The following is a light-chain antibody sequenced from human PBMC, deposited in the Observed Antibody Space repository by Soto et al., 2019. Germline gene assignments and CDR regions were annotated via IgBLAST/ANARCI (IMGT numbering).Light chain of an antibody. CDR1: QTLRRTY. CDR2: GAS. J-gene: IGKJ2*01. Sequence: EIVLMQSPGTLSLSPGERATLSCRASQTLRRTYIAWYQQKPGQAPRVHIYGASKRATGIPERFSGSGSGTDFSLTISRLEPEDFAVYYCHQYDNAPQTYGQGTKVDIK. CDR3: HQYDNAPQT. V-gene: IGKV3-20*01.